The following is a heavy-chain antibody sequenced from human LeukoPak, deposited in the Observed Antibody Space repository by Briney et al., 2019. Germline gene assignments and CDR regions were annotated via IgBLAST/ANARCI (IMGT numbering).Heavy chain of an antibody. CDR3: ARDRRLHYYDSSGPLGYDYYSMDV. D-gene: IGHD3-22*01. V-gene: IGHV3-7*01. CDR1: GLIFGDCW. J-gene: IGHJ6*02. Sequence: GGSLRLSCVVSGLIFGDCWMGWVRQAPGKGLEWVANIKQDGSEKYYVDSVKGRFTISRDNAKNSVYLQMNSLRADDTAVYYCARDRRLHYYDSSGPLGYDYYSMDVWGQGTTVTVSS. CDR2: IKQDGSEK.